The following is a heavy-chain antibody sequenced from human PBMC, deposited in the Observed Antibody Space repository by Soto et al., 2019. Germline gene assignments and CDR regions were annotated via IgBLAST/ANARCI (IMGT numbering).Heavy chain of an antibody. V-gene: IGHV3-11*06. CDR1: GFTLSDYY. D-gene: IGHD4-17*01. Sequence: GGSLRLSCAASGFTLSDYYMSWIRQAPGKGLEWVSYISSSSSYTNYADSVKGRFTISRDNAKNSLYLQMNSLRAEDTAVYYLASYYGDYTYWYFDLWGRGTLVTVSS. J-gene: IGHJ2*01. CDR3: ASYYGDYTYWYFDL. CDR2: ISSSSSYT.